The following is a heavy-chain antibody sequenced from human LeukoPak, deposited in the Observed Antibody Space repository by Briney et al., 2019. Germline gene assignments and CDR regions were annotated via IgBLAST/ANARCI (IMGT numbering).Heavy chain of an antibody. V-gene: IGHV4-38-2*01. Sequence: SETLSLTCAVSGYSISSGYYWGWIRQPPGKGLEWIGSIYHSGSTYYNPSLKSRVTISVDTSKNQFSLKLSSVTAADTAVYYCARGGRCSSTSCYTSWFDPWGQGTLVTVSS. CDR3: ARGGRCSSTSCYTSWFDP. CDR2: IYHSGST. CDR1: GYSISSGYY. D-gene: IGHD2-2*02. J-gene: IGHJ5*02.